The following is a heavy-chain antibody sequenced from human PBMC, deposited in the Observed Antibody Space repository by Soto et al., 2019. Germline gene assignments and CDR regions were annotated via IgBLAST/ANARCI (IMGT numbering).Heavy chain of an antibody. CDR1: GYSFTSYW. CDR2: IYPGDSDT. Sequence: GESLKISCKGSGYSFTSYWIGWVRQMPGKGLEWMGIIYPGDSDTRYSPSFQGQVTISADKSFSPAYLQWSRLKASDTDMYDWARTDSSGRRKNYYYYYGMDVWGQGTTVTVSS. V-gene: IGHV5-51*01. CDR3: ARTDSSGRRKNYYYYYGMDV. J-gene: IGHJ6*02. D-gene: IGHD3-22*01.